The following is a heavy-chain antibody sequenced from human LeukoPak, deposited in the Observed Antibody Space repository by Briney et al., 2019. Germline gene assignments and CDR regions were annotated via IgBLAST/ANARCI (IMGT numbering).Heavy chain of an antibody. CDR1: GFTFSSYS. Sequence: GGSLRLSCAASGFTFSSYSMNWVRQAPGKGLEWVSSISSSSSYIYYADSVKGRFTISRDNAKNSLYLQMNSLRAEDTAMYYCARDPYCTNGVCYLFDYWGQGTLVTVSS. J-gene: IGHJ4*02. CDR2: ISSSSSYI. D-gene: IGHD2-8*01. CDR3: ARDPYCTNGVCYLFDY. V-gene: IGHV3-21*01.